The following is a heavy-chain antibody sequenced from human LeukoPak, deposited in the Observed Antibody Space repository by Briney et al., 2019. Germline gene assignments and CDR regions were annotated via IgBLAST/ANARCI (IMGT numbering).Heavy chain of an antibody. CDR3: AKASWVTSPDAAR. Sequence: GGSLRLSCAASGLSFSSFSMSWVRQAPARGLEWVGSIRGNGKTFYEDSVKGRFTISSDTSRNPVYFQLNNLTAEDTAVYYCAKASWVTSPDAARWGQGTLVTVSS. CDR1: GLSFSSFS. D-gene: IGHD3-3*01. J-gene: IGHJ4*02. CDR2: IRGNGKT. V-gene: IGHV3-23*01.